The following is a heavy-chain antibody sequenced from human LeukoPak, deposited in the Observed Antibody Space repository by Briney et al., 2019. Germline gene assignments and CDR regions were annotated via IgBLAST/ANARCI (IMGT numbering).Heavy chain of an antibody. CDR3: VRLLGGYFAGNTFDI. CDR1: GGSVSSRPHF. Sequence: SETLSLTCTVSGGSVSSRPHFWGWIRQTPGKGLEWIGTIYYTGSANYNPSLKSRVTMSVDTSKDHFSLNLSSVTATDTAVYFCVRLLGGYFAGNTFDIWGQGTVVSVSS. CDR2: IYYTGSA. V-gene: IGHV4-39*02. J-gene: IGHJ3*02. D-gene: IGHD3-9*01.